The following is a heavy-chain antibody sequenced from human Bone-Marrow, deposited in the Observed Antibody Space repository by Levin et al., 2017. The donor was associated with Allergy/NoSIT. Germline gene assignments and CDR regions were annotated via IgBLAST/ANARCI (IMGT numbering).Heavy chain of an antibody. J-gene: IGHJ4*02. CDR1: GFTFSTYA. D-gene: IGHD2-8*02. CDR2: ISYDGGNE. CDR3: ATDRGTGYPPDYFED. V-gene: IGHV3-30-3*01. Sequence: PGGSLRLSCAASGFTFSTYAMHWVRQAPDKGLEWVAVISYDGGNEYYADSVQGRFTISRDNSKRTLYLQMNSLRVGDTAIYYCATDRGTGYPPDYFEDWGQGTLVSVSS.